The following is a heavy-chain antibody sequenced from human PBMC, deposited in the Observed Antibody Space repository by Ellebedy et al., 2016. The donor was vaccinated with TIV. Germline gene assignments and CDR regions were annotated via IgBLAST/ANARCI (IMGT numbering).Heavy chain of an antibody. Sequence: ASVKVSXKASRYTFTSYDINWVRQATGQGLEWMGWMNPNSGNTGYAQKFQGRVTMTRDTSISTAYMELTSLRSEDTAVYYCARGLNRKDIVVVPAWGQGTLVTVSS. D-gene: IGHD2-2*01. CDR1: RYTFTSYD. J-gene: IGHJ5*02. V-gene: IGHV1-8*01. CDR2: MNPNSGNT. CDR3: ARGLNRKDIVVVPA.